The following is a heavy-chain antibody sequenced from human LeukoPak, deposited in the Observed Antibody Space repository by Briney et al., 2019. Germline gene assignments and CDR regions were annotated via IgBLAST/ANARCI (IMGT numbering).Heavy chain of an antibody. CDR1: GYSISSGYY. V-gene: IGHV4-38-2*02. J-gene: IGHJ4*02. CDR2: IYHSGST. Sequence: PSETLSLTCTVSGYSISSGYYWGWIRQPPGKGLEWIGSIYHSGSTYYNPSLKSRVTISVDTSKNQFSLKLSSVTAADTAVYYCARGRGYSYGYVNYWGQGTLVTVSS. CDR3: ARGRGYSYGYVNY. D-gene: IGHD5-18*01.